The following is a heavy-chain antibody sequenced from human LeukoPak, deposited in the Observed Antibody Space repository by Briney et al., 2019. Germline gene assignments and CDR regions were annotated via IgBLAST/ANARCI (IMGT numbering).Heavy chain of an antibody. D-gene: IGHD3-22*01. CDR3: AKGIRITMIVVVKIFDY. CDR1: GFTFSSYA. CDR2: ISDSGGST. V-gene: IGHV3-23*01. J-gene: IGHJ4*02. Sequence: PGGSLRLSCAASGFTFSSYAMSWVRQAPGKGLEWVSAISDSGGSTYYADSVKGRFTISRDNSKNTLYLQMNSLRAEDTAVYYCAKGIRITMIVVVKIFDYWGQGTLVTVSS.